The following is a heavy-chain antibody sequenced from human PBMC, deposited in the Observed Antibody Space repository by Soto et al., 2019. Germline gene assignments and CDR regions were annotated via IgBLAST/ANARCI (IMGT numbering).Heavy chain of an antibody. CDR1: GGTFSIYG. V-gene: IGHV1-69*01. CDR2: IIPILTTP. Sequence: ASVTVSCTASGGTFSIYGFSWVRQAPGQGPEWIGGIIPILTTPNYAQKFHGRVTIVADESTTTVYMELSSLKSEDTAVYYCATSVGIAPTGEDGMDVWGQGTSVTVSS. CDR3: ATSVGIAPTGEDGMDV. D-gene: IGHD2-8*02. J-gene: IGHJ6*02.